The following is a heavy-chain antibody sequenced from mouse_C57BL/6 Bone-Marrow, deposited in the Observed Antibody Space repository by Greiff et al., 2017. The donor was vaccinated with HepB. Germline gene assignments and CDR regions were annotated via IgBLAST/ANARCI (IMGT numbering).Heavy chain of an antibody. V-gene: IGHV1-82*01. CDR3: ARGGAYSVTTVSY. Sequence: QVQLQQSGPELVKPGASVKISCKASGYAFSSSWMNWVKQRPGKGLEWIGRIYPGDGDTNYNGKFKGQATLTADKSSSTAYLQLSSLTSEDSAVYFCARGGAYSVTTVSYWGQGTLVTVSA. J-gene: IGHJ3*01. CDR1: GYAFSSSW. D-gene: IGHD1-1*01. CDR2: IYPGDGDT.